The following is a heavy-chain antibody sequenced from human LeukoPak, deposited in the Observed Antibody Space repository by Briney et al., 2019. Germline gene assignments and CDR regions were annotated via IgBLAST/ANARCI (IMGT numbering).Heavy chain of an antibody. D-gene: IGHD6-13*01. CDR2: ISGGGGST. CDR1: GFTFGTYA. J-gene: IGHJ5*02. CDR3: AKDPARDIAADWFDP. Sequence: GGSLRLSCEASGFTFGTYAMTWVRQAPGKGLEWVSGISGGGGSTYYADSVKGRFSISRDNSNNTLYLQMNSLRADDTAVYYCAKDPARDIAADWFDPWGQGTLVTVSS. V-gene: IGHV3-23*01.